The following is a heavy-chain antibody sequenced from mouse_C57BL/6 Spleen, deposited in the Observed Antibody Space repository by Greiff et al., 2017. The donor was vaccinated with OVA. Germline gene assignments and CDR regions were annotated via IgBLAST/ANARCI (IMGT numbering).Heavy chain of an antibody. CDR3: ARHGLFYYAMDY. D-gene: IGHD3-1*01. Sequence: QVQLKESGPGLVAPSQSLSITCTVSGFSLTSYGVHWVRQPPGKGLEWLVVIWSDGSTTYNSAPKSRLSISKDNSKSQFFLKMNSLQTDDTAMYYCARHGLFYYAMDYWGQGTSVTVSS. V-gene: IGHV2-6-1*01. J-gene: IGHJ4*01. CDR1: GFSLTSYG. CDR2: IWSDGST.